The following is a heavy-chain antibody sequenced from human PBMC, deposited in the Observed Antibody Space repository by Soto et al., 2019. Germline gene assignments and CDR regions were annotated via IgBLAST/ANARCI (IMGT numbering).Heavy chain of an antibody. Sequence: GGSLRLSCAASGFSFSTYAMGWVRQTPGMGLEWVSVMSNSGHLRYYADSVKGRFTISRDNSENTLYLQMSSLRAEDTAVYYCAKDAERTSGWYYFDYWGQGTLVTVSS. CDR1: GFSFSTYA. J-gene: IGHJ4*02. CDR2: MSNSGHLR. CDR3: AKDAERTSGWYYFDY. V-gene: IGHV3-23*01. D-gene: IGHD6-19*01.